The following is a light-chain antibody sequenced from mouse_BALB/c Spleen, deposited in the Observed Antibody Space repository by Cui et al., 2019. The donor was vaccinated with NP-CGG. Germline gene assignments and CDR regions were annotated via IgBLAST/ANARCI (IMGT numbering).Light chain of an antibody. CDR3: ALWYSNHWV. J-gene: IGLJ1*01. CDR1: TGAVTTTNY. CDR2: GTN. Sequence: QAVVTQESALPTSPGETVTLTCRSSTGAVTTTNYANWVQEKPDHLFTGLIGGTNNRAPGVPARFSGSLIGDKAALTITGAQTDDEAIYFCALWYSNHWVFGGGTKLTVL. V-gene: IGLV1*01.